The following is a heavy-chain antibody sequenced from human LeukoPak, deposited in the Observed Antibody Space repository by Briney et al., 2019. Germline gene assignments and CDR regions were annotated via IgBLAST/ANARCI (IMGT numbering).Heavy chain of an antibody. J-gene: IGHJ4*02. Sequence: GGSLRLSCAASGFTFSDYSMTWVRQAPGKGVEWVSYISSGSSTIYYAESVKGRFTISRDNAKKSLYLQMNSLRAEDTAVYYCASREGYYYDSSGIALGIWGQGTLVTVSS. CDR1: GFTFSDYS. CDR3: ASREGYYYDSSGIALGI. CDR2: ISSGSSTI. V-gene: IGHV3-48*01. D-gene: IGHD3-22*01.